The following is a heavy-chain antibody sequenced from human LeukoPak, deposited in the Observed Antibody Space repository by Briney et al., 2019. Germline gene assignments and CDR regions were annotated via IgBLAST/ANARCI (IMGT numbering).Heavy chain of an antibody. D-gene: IGHD1-7*01. CDR1: GFSFSDYW. J-gene: IGHJ4*02. V-gene: IGHV3-7*01. CDR3: ARGWNYAFRFDY. CDR2: IKQDGSEK. Sequence: GGSLRLSCAASGFSFSDYWMTWVRQAPGKGLEWVAHIKQDGSEKYYVDSIKGRFTISRDNAKNSVYLQMNSLRAGDTAVYYCARGWNYAFRFDYWGQGTLVTVSS.